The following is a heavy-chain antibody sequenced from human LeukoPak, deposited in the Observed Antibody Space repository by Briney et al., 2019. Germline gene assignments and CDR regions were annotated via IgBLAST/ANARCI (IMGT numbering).Heavy chain of an antibody. D-gene: IGHD3-3*01. CDR3: AAGGAYEFRDDY. CDR1: GGTFSSYA. Sequence: SVKVSCKASGGTFSSYAISWVRQAPGQGPEWMGGIIPIFGTANYAQKFQGRVTITTDELTTTSYMELSSLTAEDMAVYYCAAGGAYEFRDDYWGQGALVTVSS. V-gene: IGHV1-69*05. J-gene: IGHJ4*02. CDR2: IIPIFGTA.